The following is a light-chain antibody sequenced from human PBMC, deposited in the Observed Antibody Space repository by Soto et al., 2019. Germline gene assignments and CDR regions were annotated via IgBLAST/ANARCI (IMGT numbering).Light chain of an antibody. Sequence: QSALTQPASVSGSPGQSITISCTGTSSDVGGYNYVSWYQQYAGKAPKLTIYNVRNRPSGVSNRFSGSKSGNTASLSISGLQPEDVADYFFSSYTNSGTVLFGGGTKLTVL. CDR3: SSYTNSGTVL. J-gene: IGLJ2*01. CDR2: NVR. CDR1: SSDVGGYNY. V-gene: IGLV2-14*01.